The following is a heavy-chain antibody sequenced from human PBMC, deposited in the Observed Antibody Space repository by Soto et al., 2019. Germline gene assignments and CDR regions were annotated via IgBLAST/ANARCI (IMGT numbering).Heavy chain of an antibody. CDR3: ARGTYCGGDCYDGWFDP. CDR1: GYMFTNFW. Sequence: GESLKISCKSSGYMFTNFWIGWVLQKPVKGLEWMGVIYSRDSDTKYSPSFQGQVTISADKSISTAYLQWSSLKASDTAMYYCARGTYCGGDCYDGWFDPWGQGTLVTVSS. D-gene: IGHD2-21*02. V-gene: IGHV5-51*03. CDR2: IYSRDSDT. J-gene: IGHJ5*02.